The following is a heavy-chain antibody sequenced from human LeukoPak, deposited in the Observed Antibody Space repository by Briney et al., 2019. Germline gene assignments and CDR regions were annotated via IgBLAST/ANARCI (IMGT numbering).Heavy chain of an antibody. Sequence: PSETLSLTCTVSGGSISSSSYYWGWIRQPPGKGLEWIGSIYYSGSTYYNPSLKSRVTISVDTSKNQFSLKLSSVTAADTAVYYCARGRGTAAAGPDFDYWGQGTLVTVSS. D-gene: IGHD6-13*01. CDR2: IYYSGST. CDR1: GGSISSSSYY. J-gene: IGHJ4*02. CDR3: ARGRGTAAAGPDFDY. V-gene: IGHV4-39*01.